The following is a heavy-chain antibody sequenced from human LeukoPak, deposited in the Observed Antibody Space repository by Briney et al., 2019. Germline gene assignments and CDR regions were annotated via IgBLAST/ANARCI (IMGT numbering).Heavy chain of an antibody. CDR2: ISTSGNTR. CDR1: GFTFSSYE. V-gene: IGHV3-48*03. Sequence: GGSLRLSCAASGFTFSSYEMNWVRQAPGKGLEWVSYISTSGNTRYYADSVKGRFTVSRDNAKNSLYLHMNSLRAEDTGVYYCARVRGFSFKFSDYWGRGTLVTVSS. D-gene: IGHD5-18*01. J-gene: IGHJ4*02. CDR3: ARVRGFSFKFSDY.